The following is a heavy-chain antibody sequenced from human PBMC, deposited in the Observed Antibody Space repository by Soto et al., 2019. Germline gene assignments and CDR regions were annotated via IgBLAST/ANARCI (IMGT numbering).Heavy chain of an antibody. CDR2: ISSSGSTI. V-gene: IGHV3-48*03. J-gene: IGHJ4*02. Sequence: EVQLVESGGGLVQPGGSLRLSCAASGFTFSSYEMNWVRQAPGKGLEWVSYISSSGSTIYYADSVKGRFTISRDNAKNSRYLQMNSLRAEDTAVYYCARDTTALITGLGGFDYWGQGTLVTVSS. D-gene: IGHD1-20*01. CDR1: GFTFSSYE. CDR3: ARDTTALITGLGGFDY.